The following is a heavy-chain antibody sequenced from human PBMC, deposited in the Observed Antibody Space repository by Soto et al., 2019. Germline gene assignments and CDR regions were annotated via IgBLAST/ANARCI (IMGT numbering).Heavy chain of an antibody. CDR2: ISYDGSNK. Sequence: QVQLVESGGGVVQPGRSLRLSCAASGFTFSSYAMHWVRQAPGKGLGWVAGISYDGSNKYYADSVKGRFTIYGDNSKNTLYLQMNRLRAEDTAVYYCARDILKQQLVKRYYYYYGMDVWGQGTTVTVSS. J-gene: IGHJ6*02. CDR1: GFTFSSYA. D-gene: IGHD6-13*01. CDR3: ARDILKQQLVKRYYYYYGMDV. V-gene: IGHV3-30-3*01.